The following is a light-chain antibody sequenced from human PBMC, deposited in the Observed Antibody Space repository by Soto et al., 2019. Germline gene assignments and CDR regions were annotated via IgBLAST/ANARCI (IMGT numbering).Light chain of an antibody. J-gene: IGLJ2*01. V-gene: IGLV1-40*01. CDR2: GNS. Sequence: QPVLTQPPSVSGAPGQRATISCTGTSSTIGAGYDVHWYQQLPGTAPKLLIYGNSNRPSGVPDRFSGSKSGTSASLAITGLQAEDEADYYCQSYDSSLSGVVFGGGTKLTVL. CDR3: QSYDSSLSGVV. CDR1: SSTIGAGYD.